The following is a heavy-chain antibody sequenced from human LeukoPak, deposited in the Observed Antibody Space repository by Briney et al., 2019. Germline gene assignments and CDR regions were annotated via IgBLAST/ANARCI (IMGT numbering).Heavy chain of an antibody. V-gene: IGHV3-21*01. CDR1: GFTFSSYW. CDR3: ARGWRLTYFDY. CDR2: ISSSSSYI. J-gene: IGHJ4*02. D-gene: IGHD2-8*01. Sequence: GGSLRLPCAASGFTFSSYWMSWVRQAPGKGLEWVSSISSSSSYIYYADSVKGRFTISRDNAKNSLYLQMNSLRAEDTAVYYCARGWRLTYFDYWGQGTLVTVSS.